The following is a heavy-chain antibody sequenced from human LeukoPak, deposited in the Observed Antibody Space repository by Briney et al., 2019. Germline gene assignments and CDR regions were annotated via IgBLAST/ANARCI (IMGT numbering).Heavy chain of an antibody. Sequence: GGSLRLSCAASGFFFRNYFMSWVRQAPGKGLEWVASIKNDGSEKYYVDSVRGRYTISRVNTKNSLYLQMSSLRAEDTAVYYCATDRGWRTSGYYLYYFEYWGQGTLVTFSS. CDR3: ATDRGWRTSGYYLYYFEY. CDR1: GFFFRNYF. J-gene: IGHJ4*02. CDR2: IKNDGSEK. V-gene: IGHV3-7*01. D-gene: IGHD3-3*01.